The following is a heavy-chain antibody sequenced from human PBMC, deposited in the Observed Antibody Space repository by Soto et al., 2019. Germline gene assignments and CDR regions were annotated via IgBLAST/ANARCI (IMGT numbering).Heavy chain of an antibody. CDR1: GFTLSSKG. CDR2: ISRDGSTK. CDR3: AGEFASGY. J-gene: IGHJ4*02. D-gene: IGHD2-21*01. Sequence: QVQLVESGGGVVQPGRSLRLSCAASGFTLSSKGMHWVRQAPGKGLEWVAVISRDGSTKYYADSVKGRFTISRDNSKNTLHLEMNSLRADDTAVYYCAGEFASGYWGKGTLVTVSS. V-gene: IGHV3-30*03.